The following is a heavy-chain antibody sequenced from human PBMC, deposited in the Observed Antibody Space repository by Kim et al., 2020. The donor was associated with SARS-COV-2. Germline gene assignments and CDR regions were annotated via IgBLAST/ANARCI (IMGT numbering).Heavy chain of an antibody. V-gene: IGHV3-11*01. J-gene: IGHJ4*02. CDR3: ARDKGYTGFDF. Sequence: YADSVKGRSTIYRDTGRNSLFLQIDSVRAEDTALYYCARDKGYTGFDFWGQGTRVTASS. D-gene: IGHD2-2*02.